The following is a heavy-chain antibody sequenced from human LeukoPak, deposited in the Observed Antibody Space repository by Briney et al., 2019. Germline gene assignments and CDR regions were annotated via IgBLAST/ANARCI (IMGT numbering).Heavy chain of an antibody. CDR3: ARSYSNHLFGMDV. Sequence: PGGSLRLSCAASEFTFCNYAINGVRQAPGKGLEWVSVIYSGGSTYYADSVKGRVTISRDNSKNTVFLQMSSVRAEETAVYYCARSYSNHLFGMDVWGQGTTVTVTS. D-gene: IGHD4-11*01. J-gene: IGHJ6*02. CDR1: EFTFCNYA. V-gene: IGHV3-66*01. CDR2: IYSGGST.